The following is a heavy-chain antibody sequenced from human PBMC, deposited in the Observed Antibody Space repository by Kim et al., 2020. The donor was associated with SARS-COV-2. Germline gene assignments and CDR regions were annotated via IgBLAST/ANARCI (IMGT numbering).Heavy chain of an antibody. D-gene: IGHD3-3*01. CDR2: FDPEDGET. V-gene: IGHV1-24*01. CDR3: ATGPEGWSGYSSAYYMDV. Sequence: ASVKVSCKVSGYTLTELSMHWVRQAPGKGLEWMGGFDPEDGETIYAQKFQGRVTMTEDTSTDTAYMELSSLRSEDTAVYYCATGPEGWSGYSSAYYMDVWGKGTTVTVSS. J-gene: IGHJ6*03. CDR1: GYTLTELS.